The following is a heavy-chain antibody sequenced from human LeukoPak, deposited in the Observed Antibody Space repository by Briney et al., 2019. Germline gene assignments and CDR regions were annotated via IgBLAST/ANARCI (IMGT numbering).Heavy chain of an antibody. V-gene: IGHV1-24*01. CDR2: SDPEDGET. Sequence: ASVKVSCKVSGYTLTELSMHWVRQAPGKGLEWMGGSDPEDGETIYAQKFQGRVTMTEDTSTDTAYMELSSLRSEDTAVYYCATAGYDILTGYSYYGMGVWGQGTTVTVSS. CDR1: GYTLTELS. J-gene: IGHJ6*02. CDR3: ATAGYDILTGYSYYGMGV. D-gene: IGHD3-9*01.